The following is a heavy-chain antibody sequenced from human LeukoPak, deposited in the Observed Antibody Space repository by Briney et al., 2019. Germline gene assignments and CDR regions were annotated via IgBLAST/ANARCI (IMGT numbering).Heavy chain of an antibody. CDR2: INHSGST. Sequence: SETLSLTCAVYGGSFSGYYWSWIRQPPGKGLEWIGEINHSGSTNYNPSLKSRVTISVDTSKNQFSLKLSSVTAADTAVYYCARAPVLRFLEWLLPTSMDVWGQGTTVTVSS. CDR1: GGSFSGYY. D-gene: IGHD3-3*01. V-gene: IGHV4-34*01. CDR3: ARAPVLRFLEWLLPTSMDV. J-gene: IGHJ6*02.